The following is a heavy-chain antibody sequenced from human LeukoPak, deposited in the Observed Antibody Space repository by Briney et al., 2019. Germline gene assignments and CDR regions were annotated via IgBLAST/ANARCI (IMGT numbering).Heavy chain of an antibody. D-gene: IGHD3-22*01. CDR1: GFTFDDYG. CDR2: VNWNDGST. J-gene: IGHJ4*02. CDR3: ARDRDNYDHDY. Sequence: TGGSLRLSCAASGFTFDDYGMSWVRQAPGKGLEWVSGVNWNDGSTGYADSVKGRFTISRDNAKNSLYLQMNSLRAEDTALYHCARDRDNYDHDYWGQGTLVTVSS. V-gene: IGHV3-20*01.